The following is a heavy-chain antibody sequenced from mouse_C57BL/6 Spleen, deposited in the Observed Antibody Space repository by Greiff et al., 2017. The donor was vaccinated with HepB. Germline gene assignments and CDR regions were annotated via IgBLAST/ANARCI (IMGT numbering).Heavy chain of an antibody. CDR1: GYAFSSSW. Sequence: QVQLQQSGPELVKPGASVKISCKASGYAFSSSWMNWVKQRPGKGLEWIGRIYPGDGDTNYNGKFKGKATLTADKSSSTAYMQLSSLTSEDSAVYFCARGYGYAMDYWGQGTSVTVSS. CDR3: ARGYGYAMDY. CDR2: IYPGDGDT. V-gene: IGHV1-82*01. D-gene: IGHD2-2*01. J-gene: IGHJ4*01.